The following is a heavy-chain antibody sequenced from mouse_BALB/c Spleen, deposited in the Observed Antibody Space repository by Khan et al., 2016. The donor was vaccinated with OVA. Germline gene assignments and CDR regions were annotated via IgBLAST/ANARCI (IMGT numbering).Heavy chain of an antibody. CDR3: DRMASK. CDR2: IDPPNGYT. CDR1: GFTINDSY. Sequence: VQLKQSGAELVKSGATVKLSCTASGFTINDSYMHWLKQWPEQGLEWIGKIDPPNGYTKYDPKFQGKATITADTSSNTAYMELSSLTSEDTADYCCDRMASKWGQGTTVTVSS. D-gene: IGHD2-5*01. V-gene: IGHV14-3*02. J-gene: IGHJ2*01.